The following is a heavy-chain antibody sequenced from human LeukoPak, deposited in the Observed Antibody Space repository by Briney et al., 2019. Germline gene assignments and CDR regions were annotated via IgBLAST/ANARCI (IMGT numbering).Heavy chain of an antibody. D-gene: IGHD3-22*01. CDR3: ARTTMTAGWYFDL. V-gene: IGHV3-48*03. J-gene: IGHJ2*01. CDR2: ISSSGSTI. Sequence: TGGSLRLSCAASGFTFSSYEMNWVRQAPGKGLEWVSYISSSGSTIYYADSVKGRFTISRDNAKNSLYLQMNSLRAEDTAVYYCARTTMTAGWYFDLWGRGTLVTVSS. CDR1: GFTFSSYE.